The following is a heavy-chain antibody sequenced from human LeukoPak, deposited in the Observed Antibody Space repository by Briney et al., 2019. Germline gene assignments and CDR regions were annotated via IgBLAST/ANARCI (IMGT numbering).Heavy chain of an antibody. CDR2: IYHSGST. Sequence: PSETLSLTCTVSGYSISSGYYWGWIRQPPGKGLEWIGSIYHSGSTYYNPSLKSRVTISVDTSKNQFSLKLSSVTAADTAVYYCARNLGGSFDYWGQGTLVTVSS. CDR3: ARNLGGSFDY. V-gene: IGHV4-38-2*02. CDR1: GYSISSGYY. D-gene: IGHD5-12*01. J-gene: IGHJ4*02.